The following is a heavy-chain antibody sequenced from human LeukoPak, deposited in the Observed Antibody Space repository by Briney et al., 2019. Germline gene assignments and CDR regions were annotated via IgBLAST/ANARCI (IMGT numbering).Heavy chain of an antibody. CDR1: GGSVGSRAYY. V-gene: IGHV4-61*02. J-gene: IGHJ4*02. CDR3: ASEDLAVAGNFYY. Sequence: TLSLTCTVSGGSVGSRAYYWSWIRQPAGKGLEYIGRIYTDGSSNHNPSLKSRVSISMDRSNNQFSLILMSVTAADTGVYYCASEDLAVAGNFYYWGQGALVTVSS. CDR2: IYTDGSS. D-gene: IGHD6-19*01.